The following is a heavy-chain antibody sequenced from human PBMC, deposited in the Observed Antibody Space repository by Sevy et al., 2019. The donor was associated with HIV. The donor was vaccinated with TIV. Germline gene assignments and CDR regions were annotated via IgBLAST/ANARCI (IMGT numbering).Heavy chain of an antibody. V-gene: IGHV3-48*03. J-gene: IGHJ5*02. D-gene: IGHD3-22*01. CDR1: GFTFSSYE. CDR2: ISTSGKST. CDR3: LRSGGAYDAGFDP. Sequence: GGSLRLSCVASGFTFSSYEMNWVRQAPGKGLEWVSKISTSGKSTFYADSVEGRVTISRDNAKNSVFLKTNSLRAGDTAVYYCLRSGGAYDAGFDPWGQGTLVTVSS.